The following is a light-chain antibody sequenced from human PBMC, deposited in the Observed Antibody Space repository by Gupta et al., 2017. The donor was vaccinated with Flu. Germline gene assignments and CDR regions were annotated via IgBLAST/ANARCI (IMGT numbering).Light chain of an antibody. V-gene: IGKV1-5*03. Sequence: PSTLSASVGDRVTITCRATQNISRWLAWYQQKPGKAPNLLIYKGSSLESGVPSSFSGSGSGTEFTLTISSLQPDDFATYYCQQDNSYPYTFGQGTKLDIK. CDR3: QQDNSYPYT. J-gene: IGKJ2*01. CDR2: KGS. CDR1: QNISRW.